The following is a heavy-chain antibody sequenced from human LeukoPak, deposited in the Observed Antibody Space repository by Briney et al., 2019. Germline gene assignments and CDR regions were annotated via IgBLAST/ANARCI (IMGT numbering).Heavy chain of an antibody. V-gene: IGHV1-8*03. CDR1: GYTFTSYD. CDR3: ARVGREDSGYSWFDP. D-gene: IGHD1-26*01. CDR2: MNPKSGNT. Sequence: SVKVTCKASGYTFTSYDINWVRQATGQGLEWMGWMNPKSGNTGYAQKFQGRVTITRNTSISTAYMELSSLRSEDTAVYYCARVGREDSGYSWFDPWGQGTLVTVSS. J-gene: IGHJ5*02.